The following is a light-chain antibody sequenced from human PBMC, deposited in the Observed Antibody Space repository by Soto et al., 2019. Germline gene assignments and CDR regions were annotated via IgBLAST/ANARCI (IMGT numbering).Light chain of an antibody. V-gene: IGKV2-30*01. CDR2: KVS. Sequence: DVVMTQSPLSLPVTLGQSASISCKSSQSLGYSDGNTYVNWFQQRPGQPPRRLIYKVSERDSGVPDRFSASGSGTDFTLTISRVEAEDVGVYFCMQGTYWPFTFDPETKVDF. J-gene: IGKJ3*01. CDR1: QSLGYSDGNTY. CDR3: MQGTYWPFT.